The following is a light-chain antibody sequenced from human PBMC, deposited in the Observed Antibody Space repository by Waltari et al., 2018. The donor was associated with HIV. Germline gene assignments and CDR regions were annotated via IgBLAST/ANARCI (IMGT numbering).Light chain of an antibody. Sequence: QSVLTQPPSVSGAPGQRVTISCTGSSSTIGAGYDVHWYQQLPGTAPKLLIECKRNGPSGVPDLFSGSKSGTSASLAITGLLAEDEADYYCQSYDSSLSVWVFGGGTKLTVL. J-gene: IGLJ3*02. CDR2: CKR. CDR3: QSYDSSLSVWV. CDR1: SSTIGAGYD. V-gene: IGLV1-40*01.